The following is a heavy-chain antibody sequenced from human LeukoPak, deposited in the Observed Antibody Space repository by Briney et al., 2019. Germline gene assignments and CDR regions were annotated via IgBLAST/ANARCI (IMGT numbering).Heavy chain of an antibody. D-gene: IGHD3-22*01. CDR3: ARDGDISGYSD. Sequence: PGGSLRLSCAGSGFTFSDFWMTWVRQTPGKGLEWVANIKEDGTEKNLVDSVKGRFTISRDNAKNSLYLQMNTLNADDTAVYYCARDGDISGYSDWGQGTPVTVSS. CDR1: GFTFSDFW. V-gene: IGHV3-7*01. CDR2: IKEDGTEK. J-gene: IGHJ4*02.